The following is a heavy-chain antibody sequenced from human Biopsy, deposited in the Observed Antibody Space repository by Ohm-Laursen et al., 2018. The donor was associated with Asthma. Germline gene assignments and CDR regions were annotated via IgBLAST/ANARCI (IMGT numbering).Heavy chain of an antibody. Sequence: SSVKVSCKASGYTFNSAGITWVRQAPGQGLEWMGWISVYNGNTKVAQKLQDRVTMITDTSTSTAYMELRSLRSDDTAVYFCARAVDYSHYYGIDVWGQGTTDTVS. CDR1: GYTFNSAG. V-gene: IGHV1-18*01. CDR2: ISVYNGNT. CDR3: ARAVDYSHYYGIDV. D-gene: IGHD3-10*01. J-gene: IGHJ6*02.